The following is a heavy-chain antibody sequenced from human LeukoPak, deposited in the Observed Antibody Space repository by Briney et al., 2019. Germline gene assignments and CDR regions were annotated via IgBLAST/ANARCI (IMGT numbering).Heavy chain of an antibody. D-gene: IGHD4-17*01. CDR2: IYYSGST. CDR3: ARATVTTPFDY. J-gene: IGHJ4*02. CDR1: GGSISSGDYY. Sequence: SQTLSLTFTVSGGSISSGDYYWSWIRQPPGKGLEWIGYIYYSGSTYYNPSLKSRVTISVDTSKNQFSLKLSSVTAAGTAVYYCARATVTTPFDYWGQGTLVTVSS. V-gene: IGHV4-30-4*01.